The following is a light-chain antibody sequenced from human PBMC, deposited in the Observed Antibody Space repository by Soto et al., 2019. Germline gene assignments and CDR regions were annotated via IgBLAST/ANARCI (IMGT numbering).Light chain of an antibody. V-gene: IGKV1-33*01. CDR3: QQYDNFPL. Sequence: IQMAQSPSSLAASVGDRVTITCQASQDIRNHLNWYQQKPGTAPKLLIYDASYLQTGVPSRFSGSGSGTHFTLTVSSLQPEDFATYYCQQYDNFPLFGGGTKVQIK. J-gene: IGKJ4*01. CDR1: QDIRNH. CDR2: DAS.